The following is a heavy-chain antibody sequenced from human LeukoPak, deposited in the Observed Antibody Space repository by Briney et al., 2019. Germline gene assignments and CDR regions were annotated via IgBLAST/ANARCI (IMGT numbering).Heavy chain of an antibody. Sequence: GASVKVSCKASGYTFTSYGISWVRQAPGQGLEWMGWISAYNGNTNYAQKFQGRVTITADKSTSTAYMELSSLRSEDTAVYYCARVRDSSGYDLTPDYYYYYMDVWGKGTTVTVSS. V-gene: IGHV1-18*01. CDR3: ARVRDSSGYDLTPDYYYYYMDV. J-gene: IGHJ6*03. D-gene: IGHD3-22*01. CDR1: GYTFTSYG. CDR2: ISAYNGNT.